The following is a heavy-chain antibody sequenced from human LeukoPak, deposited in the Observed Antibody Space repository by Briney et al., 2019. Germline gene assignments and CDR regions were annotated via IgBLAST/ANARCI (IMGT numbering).Heavy chain of an antibody. D-gene: IGHD3-10*01. CDR3: ATSYGSGSYYGGTFDY. CDR2: IYYSGST. J-gene: IGHJ4*02. V-gene: IGHV4-59*08. CDR1: GGSISSYY. Sequence: SETPSLTCTVSGGSISSYYWSWIRQPPGKGLEWIGYIYYSGSTNYNPSLKSRVTISVDTSKNQFSLKLSSVTAADTAVYYCATSYGSGSYYGGTFDYWGQGTLVTVSS.